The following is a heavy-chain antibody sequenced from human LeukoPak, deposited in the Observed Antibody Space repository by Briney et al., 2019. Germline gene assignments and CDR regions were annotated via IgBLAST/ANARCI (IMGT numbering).Heavy chain of an antibody. Sequence: GGSLRLSCAASGFTFNNYWMHWVRHAPGKGPVWVSRINSDGRSTSYADSVKGRFTISRDNAKTTLYLQMNSLRAEDTAVYFCANGYCSGGSCYWALGYWGQGALVTVSS. CDR2: INSDGRST. CDR1: GFTFNNYW. J-gene: IGHJ4*02. D-gene: IGHD2-15*01. V-gene: IGHV3-74*01. CDR3: ANGYCSGGSCYWALGY.